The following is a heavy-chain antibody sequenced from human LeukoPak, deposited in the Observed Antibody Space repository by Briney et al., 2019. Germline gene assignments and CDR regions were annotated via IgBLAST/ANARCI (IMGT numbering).Heavy chain of an antibody. V-gene: IGHV3-49*03. D-gene: IGHD6-19*01. CDR3: TRDGIAVTDY. J-gene: IGHJ4*02. Sequence: QAGGSLRLSCAASGFTFSSYWMSWFRQAPGKGLEWVGFIRSKAYGGTTEYAASVKGRFTISRDDSKSIAYLQMNSLKTEDTAVYYCTRDGIAVTDYWGQGTLVTVSS. CDR2: IRSKAYGGTT. CDR1: GFTFSSYW.